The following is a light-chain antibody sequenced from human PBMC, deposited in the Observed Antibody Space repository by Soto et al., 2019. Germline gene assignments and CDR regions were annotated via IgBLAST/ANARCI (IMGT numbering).Light chain of an antibody. CDR2: WAS. CDR3: QQYLTAPQT. V-gene: IGKV4-1*01. Sequence: DIVMTQSPDSLALSLGERATINCKSSQSVFYSSNTKNHLAWYQQKPGQPPKLLIYWASTRESGVPDRFSGSGSETDFTLTISSLQAEDVALYYCQQYLTAPQTFGQGTNLEIK. J-gene: IGKJ2*01. CDR1: QSVFYSSNTKNH.